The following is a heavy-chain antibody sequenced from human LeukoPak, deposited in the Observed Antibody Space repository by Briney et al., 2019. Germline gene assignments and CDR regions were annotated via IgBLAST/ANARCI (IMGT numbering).Heavy chain of an antibody. CDR2: ISSSSSYI. J-gene: IGHJ4*02. V-gene: IGHV3-21*01. CDR1: GFNFRNYD. D-gene: IGHD3-10*02. Sequence: GGSLRLSCVGSGFNFRNYDMSWVRQAPGKGLEWVSFISSSSSYIYYADSLKGRFTISRDNAKNSLYLQMNSLRAEDTAVYYCARGTMFPYYFDYWGQGTLVTASS. CDR3: ARGTMFPYYFDY.